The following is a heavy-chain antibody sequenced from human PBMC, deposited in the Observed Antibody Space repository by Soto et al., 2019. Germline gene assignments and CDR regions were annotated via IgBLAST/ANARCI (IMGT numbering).Heavy chain of an antibody. CDR3: AREDMSGTYYFDS. J-gene: IGHJ4*02. D-gene: IGHD1-26*01. CDR1: GGSVSSQTHF. V-gene: IGHV4-61*01. CDR2: VYYSGST. Sequence: QVQLQESGPKLVKPSETLSLTCSVSGGSVSSQTHFWSWIRQAPGKGLEWIGYVYYSGSTNSNPSLKSRVTISADTSNNQIFLSLTSVTAADTAVYYCAREDMSGTYYFDSWGQGTLVTVSS.